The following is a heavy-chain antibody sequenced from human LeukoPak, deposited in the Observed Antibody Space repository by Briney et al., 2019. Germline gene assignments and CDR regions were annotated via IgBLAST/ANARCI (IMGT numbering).Heavy chain of an antibody. CDR1: GFTFSHYW. CDR3: AKSDYYDSSGFDY. Sequence: GGSLRLSCATSGFTFSHYWMSWVRQAPGKGLEWVANINLDGIKKYHVDSVKGRFTISRDNAQNSLYLQMNSLRAEDTTVYYCAKSDYYDSSGFDYWGQGTLVTVSS. V-gene: IGHV3-7*03. J-gene: IGHJ4*02. CDR2: INLDGIKK. D-gene: IGHD3-22*01.